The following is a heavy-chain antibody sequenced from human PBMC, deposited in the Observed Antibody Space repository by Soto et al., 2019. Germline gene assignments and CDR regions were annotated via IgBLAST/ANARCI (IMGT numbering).Heavy chain of an antibody. V-gene: IGHV3-74*01. CDR2: INSDGSST. CDR1: GFTFSSYW. J-gene: IGHJ4*02. CDR3: ERAQYSSGWYYFDY. D-gene: IGHD6-19*01. Sequence: PGGSLRLSCAASGFTFSSYWMHWVRQAPGKGLVWVSRINSDGSSTSYADSVKGRFTISRDNAKNTLYLQMNSLRAEDTAVYYCERAQYSSGWYYFDYWGQGTLVTVSS.